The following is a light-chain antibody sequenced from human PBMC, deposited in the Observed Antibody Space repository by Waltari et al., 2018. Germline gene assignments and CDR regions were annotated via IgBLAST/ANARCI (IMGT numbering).Light chain of an antibody. CDR1: SGSIASNS. Sequence: NFMLTQPHSVSESPGKTVTISCTRSSGSIASNSLQWYQQRPGSAPTTVIYEDNQRPSGVPDLFSGSIDSSSNSASLTISGLKTEDEADYYCQSYDSSNPVVFGGGTKLTVL. CDR2: EDN. CDR3: QSYDSSNPVV. V-gene: IGLV6-57*04. J-gene: IGLJ2*01.